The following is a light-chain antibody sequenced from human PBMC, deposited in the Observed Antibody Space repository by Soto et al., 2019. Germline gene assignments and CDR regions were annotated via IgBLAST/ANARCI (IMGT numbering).Light chain of an antibody. Sequence: EIALTQSPGTLSLSPGERATLSCRASQPFSTTYLAWYQQRPGQAPRLLVYGASYRATGIPDRFTGSGSGTDFTLTISRLEPEDFAVYYCQQYRSSPLTFGGGTKLEI. CDR3: QQYRSSPLT. CDR1: QPFSTTY. V-gene: IGKV3-20*01. CDR2: GAS. J-gene: IGKJ4*01.